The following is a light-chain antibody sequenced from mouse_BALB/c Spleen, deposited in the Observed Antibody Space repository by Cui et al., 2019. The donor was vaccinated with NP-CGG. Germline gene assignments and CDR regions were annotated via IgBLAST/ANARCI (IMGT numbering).Light chain of an antibody. Sequence: QAVVTQESALTTSPGETVTLTCRSSSGAVTTSNYANWFQEKPDHLFPGLIGGTNNRAPGVPARFSGSLIGDKAALTITGAQTEDEAIYFCALWYSNHWVFGGGTKLTVL. J-gene: IGLJ1*01. V-gene: IGLV1*01. CDR1: SGAVTTSNY. CDR2: GTN. CDR3: ALWYSNHWV.